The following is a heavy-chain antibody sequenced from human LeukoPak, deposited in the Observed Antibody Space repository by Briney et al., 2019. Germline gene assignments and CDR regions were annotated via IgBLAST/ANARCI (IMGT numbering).Heavy chain of an antibody. J-gene: IGHJ4*02. CDR1: GGPISSNNW. Sequence: SGTLSLTCVVSGGPISSNNWWNWVRQPPGKGLEWIGEMYHSGSTNYNPSLKSRVTISVDKSENQFSLKLNSVTAADTAVYYCASRSTGWYFDNWGQGTLVTVSS. CDR3: ASRSTGWYFDN. D-gene: IGHD6-19*01. CDR2: MYHSGST. V-gene: IGHV4-4*02.